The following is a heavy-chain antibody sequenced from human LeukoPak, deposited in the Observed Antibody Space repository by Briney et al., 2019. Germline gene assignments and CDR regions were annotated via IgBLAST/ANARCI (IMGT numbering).Heavy chain of an antibody. CDR2: IYYSGST. D-gene: IGHD1-26*01. CDR3: ARGQSIVGATEYFQH. CDR1: GGSISSYY. V-gene: IGHV4-59*12. J-gene: IGHJ1*01. Sequence: PSETLSLTCTVSGGSISSYYWSWIRQPPGKGLEWIGFIYYSGSTNYNPSLKSRVTISVDTSKNQFSLKLSSVTAADTAVYYCARGQSIVGATEYFQHWGQGTLVTVSS.